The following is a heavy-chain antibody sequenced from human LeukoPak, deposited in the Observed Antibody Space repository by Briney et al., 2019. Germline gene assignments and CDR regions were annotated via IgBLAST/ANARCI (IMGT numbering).Heavy chain of an antibody. J-gene: IGHJ4*02. CDR3: AREARATPDF. Sequence: GGSLRLSCDASGFRLSGQSIRWIRQAPGEGLEWISYITNSGDFVNYADSVKGRFTISRDNAKNSLYLQMNSLRAEDTAVYYCAREARATPDFWGQGTVVTVSS. CDR2: ITNSGDFV. V-gene: IGHV3-11*01. CDR1: GFRLSGQS. D-gene: IGHD1-26*01.